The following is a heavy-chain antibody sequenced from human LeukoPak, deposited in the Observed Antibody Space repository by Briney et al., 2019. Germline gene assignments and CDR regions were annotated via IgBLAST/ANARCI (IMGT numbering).Heavy chain of an antibody. CDR3: ARQRYSYGPEVDY. V-gene: IGHV5-51*01. CDR2: IYPGDSDT. J-gene: IGHJ4*02. D-gene: IGHD5-18*01. Sequence: GESLKISCKGSGYSFTSHWIGWVRQMPGKGLEWMGIIYPGDSDTRYSPSFQGQVTISADKSISTAYLQWSSLKASDTAMYYCARQRYSYGPEVDYWGQGTLVTVSS. CDR1: GYSFTSHW.